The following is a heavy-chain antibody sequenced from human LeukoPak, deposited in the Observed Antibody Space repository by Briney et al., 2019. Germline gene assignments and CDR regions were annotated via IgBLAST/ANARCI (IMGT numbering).Heavy chain of an antibody. CDR3: ARQTDPAYYDSSGYYPIDY. V-gene: IGHV1-18*01. D-gene: IGHD3-22*01. J-gene: IGHJ4*02. CDR1: GYTFTSYG. CDR2: ISAYNGNT. Sequence: ASVKVSCKASGYTFTSYGISWVRQAPGQGLEWMGWISAYNGNTNYAQKLQGRVTMTTDTSTSTAYMELRSLRSDDTAVYYCARQTDPAYYDSSGYYPIDYWGQGTLVTVSS.